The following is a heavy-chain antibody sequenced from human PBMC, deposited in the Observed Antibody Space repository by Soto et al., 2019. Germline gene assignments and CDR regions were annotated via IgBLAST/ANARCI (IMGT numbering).Heavy chain of an antibody. D-gene: IGHD1-26*01. V-gene: IGHV3-7*05. CDR2: IKEDGSEK. CDR3: ARGGSHSSDS. CDR1: GFTLSDFW. Sequence: EAQLVESGGGLVQPGGSLRLSCEGSGFTLSDFWMSWVRQAPGKRLEWVANIKEDGSEKYLVDSVKGRFTISRNNAKSSLYLQMNSRRAEDTAVYHCARGGSHSSDSWGQGTLVTVSS. J-gene: IGHJ4*02.